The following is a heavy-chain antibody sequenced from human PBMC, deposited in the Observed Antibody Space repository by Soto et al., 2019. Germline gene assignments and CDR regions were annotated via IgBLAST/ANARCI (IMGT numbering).Heavy chain of an antibody. J-gene: IGHJ6*02. CDR2: IIPIFGTA. V-gene: IGHV1-69*12. Sequence: QVQLVQSGAEVKKPGSSVKVSCKASGGTFSSYAISWVRQAPGQGLEWMGGIIPIFGTANYAQKLQGRVTIPADESTSPASLELSSLRSEDTAVYYCARHVPAAGYYYGMDVWGQGTTVTVSS. CDR3: ARHVPAAGYYYGMDV. D-gene: IGHD2-2*01. CDR1: GGTFSSYA.